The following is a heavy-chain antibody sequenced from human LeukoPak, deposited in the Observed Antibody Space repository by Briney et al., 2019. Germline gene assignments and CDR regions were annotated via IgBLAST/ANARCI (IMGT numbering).Heavy chain of an antibody. CDR2: ISGSGGST. CDR3: AKDRSGSYPPLSNFDY. Sequence: PGGSLRLSCAASGFTFSSYAMSWVRQAPGKGLEWVSAISGSGGSTYYADSVKGRFTISRDNSKNTLYLQMNSLRAEDTAVYYCAKDRSGSYPPLSNFDYWGQGTLVTVSS. J-gene: IGHJ4*02. D-gene: IGHD1-26*01. CDR1: GFTFSSYA. V-gene: IGHV3-23*01.